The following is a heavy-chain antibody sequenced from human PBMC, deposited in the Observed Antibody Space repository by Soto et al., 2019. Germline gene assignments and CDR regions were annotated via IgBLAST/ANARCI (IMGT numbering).Heavy chain of an antibody. CDR1: GFTFSNSA. V-gene: IGHV3-30*14. Sequence: QVQLVESGGGVDQPGRSLRLSCAASGFTFSNSAMYWVRQAPGKGLEWVAVISFDGNNKYYTESVKGRFTISRDVYKDTGSLEMNSIRFEDTAMYYCAKAVYGGVYYGMDVWGQGATVTVSS. D-gene: IGHD2-8*02. CDR2: ISFDGNNK. J-gene: IGHJ6*02. CDR3: AKAVYGGVYYGMDV.